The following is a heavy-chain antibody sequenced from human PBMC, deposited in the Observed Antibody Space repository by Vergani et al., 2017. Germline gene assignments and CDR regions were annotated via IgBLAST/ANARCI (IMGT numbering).Heavy chain of an antibody. J-gene: IGHJ4*02. CDR1: GGPMSSGHYY. V-gene: IGHV4-61*02. Sequence: QVQLQESGPGLVRPSQTLSLTCNVSGGPMSSGHYYWTWLRQPAGKGLEWIGRIALSGSTNYNPSLRSRVSISLDKSKNSLYLEMNSLRAEDTAVYYCARDYLDFSGSGSPYYFDHWGQGTQVTVSS. CDR2: IALSGST. D-gene: IGHD3-10*01. CDR3: ARDYLDFSGSGSPYYFDH.